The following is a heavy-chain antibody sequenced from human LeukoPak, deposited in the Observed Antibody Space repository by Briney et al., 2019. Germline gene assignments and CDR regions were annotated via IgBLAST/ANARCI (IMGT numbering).Heavy chain of an antibody. V-gene: IGHV3-23*01. Sequence: GGSLRHSSADSGFTSTSSAICSVRQAPGKGLEWVSAISGSGGSTYYADSVKGRFTISRDNSKNTLYLQMNSTRAEDTAVYYCAKAHSSGSYVSDYYCYHGMNSTGEGTTVTVSS. CDR2: ISGSGGST. CDR1: GFTSTSSA. CDR3: AKAHSSGSYVSDYYCYHGMNS. J-gene: IGHJ6*01. D-gene: IGHD6-19*01.